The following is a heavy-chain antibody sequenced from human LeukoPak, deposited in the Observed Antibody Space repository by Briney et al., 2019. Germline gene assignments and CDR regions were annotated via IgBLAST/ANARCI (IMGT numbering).Heavy chain of an antibody. CDR1: GFTFSSYA. J-gene: IGHJ4*02. D-gene: IGHD1-26*01. CDR3: AKRKSGSYYASFDY. V-gene: IGHV3-23*01. Sequence: GGSLRLSCAASGFTFSSYAMSWVRQAPGKGLEWVSGISGSGGSTYYADSVKGRFTISRDNSKNTLYLQMNSLRAEDTAVYYCAKRKSGSYYASFDYWGQGTLVTVSS. CDR2: ISGSGGST.